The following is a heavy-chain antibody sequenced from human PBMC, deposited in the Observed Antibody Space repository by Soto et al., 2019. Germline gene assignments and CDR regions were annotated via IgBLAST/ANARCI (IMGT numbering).Heavy chain of an antibody. CDR3: ARRLWFGGSTYYFDY. J-gene: IGHJ4*02. Sequence: QVQLVQSGAEVKKPGASVKVSCKASGYTFTSYGISWVRQAPGQGLEWMGWISAYNGNTNYAQKLQGRGTMTTDTSTSTAYMELRSLRSDDTAVYYCARRLWFGGSTYYFDYWGQGTLVTVSS. CDR2: ISAYNGNT. CDR1: GYTFTSYG. D-gene: IGHD3-10*01. V-gene: IGHV1-18*01.